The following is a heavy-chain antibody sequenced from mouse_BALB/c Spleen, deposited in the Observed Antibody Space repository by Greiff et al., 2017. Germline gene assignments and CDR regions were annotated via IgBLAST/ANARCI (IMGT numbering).Heavy chain of an antibody. CDR2: IDPENGDT. Sequence: VQLQQSGAELVRSGASVKLSCTASGFNIKDYYMHWVKQRPEQGLEWIGWIDPENGDTEYAPKFKGKATMTADTSSNTAYLQLSSLTSEDTAVYYGNAGYYGSSLDFDYWGQGTTLTVSS. J-gene: IGHJ2*01. CDR1: GFNIKDYY. D-gene: IGHD1-1*01. CDR3: NAGYYGSSLDFDY. V-gene: IGHV14-4*02.